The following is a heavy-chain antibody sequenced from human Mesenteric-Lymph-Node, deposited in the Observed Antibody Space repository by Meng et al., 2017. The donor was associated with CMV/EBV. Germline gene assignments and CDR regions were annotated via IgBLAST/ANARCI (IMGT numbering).Heavy chain of an antibody. V-gene: IGHV4-39*07. CDR3: ARGTIGGGGDYFGY. CDR1: GGSISKSRYY. CDR2: IYYSGST. J-gene: IGHJ4*02. Sequence: GSLRLSCTVSGGSISKSRYYWGWIRQPPGKGLEWIGSIYYSGSTYYNPSLKSRVTISVDKSKKQFSLKLRSVTAADTAVYYCARGTIGGGGDYFGYWGQGTLVTVSS. D-gene: IGHD1/OR15-1a*01.